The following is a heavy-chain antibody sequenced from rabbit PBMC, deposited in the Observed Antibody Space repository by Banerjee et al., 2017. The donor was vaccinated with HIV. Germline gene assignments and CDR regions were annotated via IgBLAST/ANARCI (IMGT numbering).Heavy chain of an antibody. CDR3: ARDLAGAIGWNFGL. D-gene: IGHD4-1*01. CDR2: INTSSGNT. Sequence: QEQLEESGGDLVKPGASLTLTCTASGFTISSISWICWVRQAPGKGLEWIACINTSSGNTVYASWAKGRFTISKTSSTTVTLQMTSLTAADTATYFCARDLAGAIGWNFGLWGPGTLVTVS. V-gene: IGHV1S45*01. CDR1: GFTISSISW. J-gene: IGHJ6*01.